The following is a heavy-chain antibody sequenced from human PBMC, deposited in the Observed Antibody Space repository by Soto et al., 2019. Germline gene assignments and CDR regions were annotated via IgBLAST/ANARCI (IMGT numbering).Heavy chain of an antibody. CDR1: GFRFSSYA. V-gene: IGHV3-23*01. CDR3: AKDLATLTPRYFLH. J-gene: IGHJ1*01. CDR2: ISGGGDNT. Sequence: EVQLLESGGGLVEPGGSLRLSCAASGFRFSSYAMSWVRQAPGKGLEGVSGISGGGDNTYYADSVKGRFTISRDTSRMTVWLQMNSLRAEDTAVYYCAKDLATLTPRYFLHWGQGTLVAVSS. D-gene: IGHD4-17*01.